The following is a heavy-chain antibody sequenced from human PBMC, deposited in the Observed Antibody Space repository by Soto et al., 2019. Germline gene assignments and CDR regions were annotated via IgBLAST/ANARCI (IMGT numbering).Heavy chain of an antibody. D-gene: IGHD2-15*01. V-gene: IGHV4-34*01. CDR2: INQGGYT. Sequence: QVQLQQWGAGLLEPSETLSLTCAVYGGSFSGYYWSWIRLPPGKGLEWLGEINQGGYTNYNPSRKSLVAISMDTSKNQVSLKLSSVTAADTAMYYCARGGVRYCLSISCPLLDYWGQGALVTVSS. J-gene: IGHJ4*02. CDR3: ARGGVRYCLSISCPLLDY. CDR1: GGSFSGYY.